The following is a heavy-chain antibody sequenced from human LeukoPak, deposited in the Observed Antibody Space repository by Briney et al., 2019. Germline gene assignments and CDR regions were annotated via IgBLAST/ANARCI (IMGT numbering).Heavy chain of an antibody. CDR3: AKDISYDSSGSQDI. J-gene: IGHJ3*02. CDR1: GFTFDDYA. Sequence: SLRLSCAASGFTFDDYAMHWVRQAPGKGLEWVSGISWNSGSIGYADSVKGRFTISRDNAKNSLYLQMNSLRAEDTALYYCAKDISYDSSGSQDIWGQGTMVTVSS. D-gene: IGHD3-22*01. CDR2: ISWNSGSI. V-gene: IGHV3-9*01.